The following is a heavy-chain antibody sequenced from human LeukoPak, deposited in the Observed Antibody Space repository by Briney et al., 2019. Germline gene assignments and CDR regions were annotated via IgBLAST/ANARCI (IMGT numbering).Heavy chain of an antibody. J-gene: IGHJ4*02. CDR3: ARVGSGNFDY. Sequence: SQTLSLTCTVSGGSISTYYWTWIRQPPGKGLESLGYIYYSGSTNYNPSLKSRVTISVDTSKNQFSLKLSSVTTADTAVYYCARVGSGNFDYWGQGTLVTVSS. V-gene: IGHV4-59*01. D-gene: IGHD3-10*01. CDR1: GGSISTYY. CDR2: IYYSGST.